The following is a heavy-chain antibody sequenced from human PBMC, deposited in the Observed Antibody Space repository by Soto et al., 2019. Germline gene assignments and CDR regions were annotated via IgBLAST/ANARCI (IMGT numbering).Heavy chain of an antibody. CDR3: ARGRIQLWYPFDY. J-gene: IGHJ4*02. D-gene: IGHD5-18*01. CDR2: IYQSGST. CDR1: GGSISSGGYS. Sequence: SETLSLTCAVSGGSISSGGYSWSWIRQPPGKALEWIGYIYQSGSTTYNPSLKSRVTISVDTSEEQFSLKLSSVTAADTAVYCCARGRIQLWYPFDYWGQGTLVTVSS. V-gene: IGHV4-30-2*01.